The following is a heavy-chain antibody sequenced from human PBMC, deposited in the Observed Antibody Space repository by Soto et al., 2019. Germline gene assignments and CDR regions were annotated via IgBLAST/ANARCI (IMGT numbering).Heavy chain of an antibody. D-gene: IGHD2-2*01. CDR3: AHSQSFDIVVVPAAIHPGEVYFDY. J-gene: IGHJ4*02. CDR1: GFSLSTSGVT. V-gene: IGHV2-5*02. Sequence: GSGPTLVNPTQTLTLTCTFSGFSLSTSGVTVGWIRQPPGKALEWLALIYWDDDKRSSPSLKNRLTITKDTSKNQVVLTITNMEPVDTATYYCAHSQSFDIVVVPAAIHPGEVYFDYRGQGTPVTVSS. CDR2: IYWDDDK.